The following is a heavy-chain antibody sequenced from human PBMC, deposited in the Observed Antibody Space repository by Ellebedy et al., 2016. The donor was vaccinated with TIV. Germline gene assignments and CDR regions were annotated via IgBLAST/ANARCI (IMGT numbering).Heavy chain of an antibody. J-gene: IGHJ6*02. CDR2: INWKGNSR. Sequence: GGSLRLXXAASGFTFAEYAMYWVRQPPGKGLEWVASINWKGNSRGYADSLKGRFTISRDNARNSLYLQMNSLRGEDTALYYCAKDRRQDTSMDYFYHYGMDVWGQGTTVIVSS. V-gene: IGHV3-9*01. CDR3: AKDRRQDTSMDYFYHYGMDV. CDR1: GFTFAEYA. D-gene: IGHD5-18*01.